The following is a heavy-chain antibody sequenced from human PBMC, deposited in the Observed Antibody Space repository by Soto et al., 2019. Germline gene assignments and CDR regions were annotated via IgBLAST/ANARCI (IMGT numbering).Heavy chain of an antibody. CDR2: IYHSGST. V-gene: IGHV4-30-2*01. Sequence: QLQLQESGSGLVKPSQTLSLTCAVSGGSISSGGYSWSWIRQPPGKGLEWIGYIYHSGSTYYNPSLKRRVTISVDRSKNQFSLKLSSVTAADTAVYYCARADYDFWSGTLNWFDPWGQGTLVTVSS. CDR1: GGSISSGGYS. D-gene: IGHD3-3*01. CDR3: ARADYDFWSGTLNWFDP. J-gene: IGHJ5*02.